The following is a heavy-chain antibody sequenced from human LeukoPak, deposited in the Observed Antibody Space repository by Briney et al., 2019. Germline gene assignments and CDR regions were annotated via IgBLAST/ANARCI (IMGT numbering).Heavy chain of an antibody. D-gene: IGHD2-2*01. CDR2: MYYTGNS. J-gene: IGHJ6*02. V-gene: IGHV4-39*07. Sequence: SETLSLTCTVSGGSIYSSSYYWGWIRQTPGKCLEWIGSMYYTGNSFYNPSLKSRVTISVDTSKNQFSLNLSSVTAADTAIYYCARSVPGISYGMDVWGRGTTVTVSS. CDR1: GGSIYSSSYY. CDR3: ARSVPGISYGMDV.